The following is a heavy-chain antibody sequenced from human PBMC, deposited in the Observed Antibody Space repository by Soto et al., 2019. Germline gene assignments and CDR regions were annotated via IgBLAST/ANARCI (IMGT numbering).Heavy chain of an antibody. J-gene: IGHJ6*01. CDR3: AKDRSSWYVYYYYYGMDV. CDR2: ISYDGSNK. Sequence: QVQLVESGGGVVQPGRSLRLSCAASGFTFSSYGMHWVRQTPGKGLEWVAVISYDGSNKYYAASVKGRFTISRDNSKNTLYLQMNSLRAEDTAVYYCAKDRSSWYVYYYYYGMDVW. D-gene: IGHD6-13*01. CDR1: GFTFSSYG. V-gene: IGHV3-30*18.